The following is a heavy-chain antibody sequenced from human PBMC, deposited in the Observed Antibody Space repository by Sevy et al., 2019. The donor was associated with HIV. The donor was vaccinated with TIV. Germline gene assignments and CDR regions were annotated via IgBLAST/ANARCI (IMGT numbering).Heavy chain of an antibody. CDR2: IYYSGST. CDR1: GGSFNNYY. CDR3: ARESIATVGDFDY. Sequence: SQTLSLTCTVSGGSFNNYYWSWIRQPPGKGLQWIGYIYYSGSTNYNPSLKGRVTMSLDTSKNQFSLKLSSVTAADTAIYYCARESIATVGDFDYWGQGTLVTVSS. V-gene: IGHV4-59*01. J-gene: IGHJ4*02. D-gene: IGHD6-13*01.